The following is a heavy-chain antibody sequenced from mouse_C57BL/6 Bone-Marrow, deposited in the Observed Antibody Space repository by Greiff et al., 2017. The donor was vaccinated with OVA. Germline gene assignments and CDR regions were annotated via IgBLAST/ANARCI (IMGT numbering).Heavy chain of an antibody. CDR3: AREDYYGSSPPFAY. Sequence: VQGVESGAELVRPGASVKLSCKASGYTFTDYYINWVKQRPGQGLEWIARIYPGSGNTYYNEKFKGKATLTAEKSSSTAYMQLSSLTSEDSAVYFCAREDYYGSSPPFAYWGQGTLVTVSA. D-gene: IGHD1-1*01. J-gene: IGHJ3*01. V-gene: IGHV1-76*01. CDR1: GYTFTDYY. CDR2: IYPGSGNT.